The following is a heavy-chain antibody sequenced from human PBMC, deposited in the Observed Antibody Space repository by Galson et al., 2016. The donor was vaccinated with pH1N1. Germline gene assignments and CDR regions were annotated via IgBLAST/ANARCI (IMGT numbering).Heavy chain of an antibody. V-gene: IGHV3-49*04. CDR1: GFNFGDYA. CDR2: IRTKAHGGTT. J-gene: IGHJ4*02. CDR3: ARGLREFDY. Sequence: CATSGFNFGDYAMSWVRQAPGKGLQWVGFIRTKAHGGTTEYAASVKGRFIISRDDSKNIAYLQVNSPKTEDTAVYYCARGLREFDYWGQGTLVTVSS.